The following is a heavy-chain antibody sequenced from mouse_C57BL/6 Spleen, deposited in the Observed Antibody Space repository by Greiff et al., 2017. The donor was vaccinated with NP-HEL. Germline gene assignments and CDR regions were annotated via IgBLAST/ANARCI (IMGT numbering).Heavy chain of an antibody. CDR1: GYSFTDYN. J-gene: IGHJ4*01. CDR3: ARLDDYGDYYAMDY. Sequence: VQLKESGPELVKPGASVKISCKASGYSFTDYNMNWVKQSNGKSLEWIGVINPNYGTTSYNQKFKGKATLTVDQSSSTAYMQLNSLTSEDSAVYYCARLDDYGDYYAMDYWGQGTSVTVSS. D-gene: IGHD2-4*01. V-gene: IGHV1-39*01. CDR2: INPNYGTT.